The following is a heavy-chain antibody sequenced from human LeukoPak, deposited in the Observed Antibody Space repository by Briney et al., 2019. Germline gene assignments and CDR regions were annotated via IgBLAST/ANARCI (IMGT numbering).Heavy chain of an antibody. CDR3: ARVAAVAGYYYYYHMDV. J-gene: IGHJ6*03. D-gene: IGHD6-19*01. CDR1: GGSISSYY. Sequence: PSETLSLTCTVSGGSISSYYWSWIRQPAGKGLEWIGRIYTSGSTNYNPSLKSRVTMSVDTSKNQFSLKLSSVTAADTAVYYCARVAAVAGYYYYYHMDVWGKGTTVTVSS. V-gene: IGHV4-4*07. CDR2: IYTSGST.